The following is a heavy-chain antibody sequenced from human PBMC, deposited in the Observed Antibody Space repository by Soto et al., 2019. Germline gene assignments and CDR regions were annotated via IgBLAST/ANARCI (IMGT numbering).Heavy chain of an antibody. CDR3: GGDVSVYRFFDS. CDR2: IYYSGST. D-gene: IGHD3-16*02. CDR1: GGPISSYY. J-gene: IGHJ4*02. Sequence: PSETLSLTCTVSGGPISSYYWSWIRQPPGKGLEWIGYIYYSGSTNYNPSLKSRVTISVDTSKNQFSLKLSSVTAADTAVYYCGGDVSVYRFFDSGGQEPLVTFP. V-gene: IGHV4-59*01.